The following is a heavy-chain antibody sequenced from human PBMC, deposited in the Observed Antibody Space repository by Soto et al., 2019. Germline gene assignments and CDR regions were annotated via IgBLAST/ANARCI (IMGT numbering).Heavy chain of an antibody. Sequence: GGSFRLSCAASGFIFSSYSMNWGLQAPGKGLEWVSYISSSSSTIYYADSVKGRFTISRDNAKNSLYLQMNSLRAEDTAVYYCAREEGRDNWFDPWGQGTLVNVCS. CDR2: ISSSSSTI. CDR3: AREEGRDNWFDP. J-gene: IGHJ5*02. CDR1: GFIFSSYS. V-gene: IGHV3-48*01.